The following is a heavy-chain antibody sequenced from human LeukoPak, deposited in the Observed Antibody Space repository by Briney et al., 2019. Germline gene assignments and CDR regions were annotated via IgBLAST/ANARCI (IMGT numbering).Heavy chain of an antibody. CDR1: GGSISSSSYY. V-gene: IGHV4-39*07. CDR2: IYYSGST. J-gene: IGHJ4*02. CDR3: ARAPQLGGVTPFDY. D-gene: IGHD6-6*01. Sequence: SETLSLTCTVSGGSISSSSYYWGWIRQPPGKGLEWIGSIYYSGSTYYNPSLKSRVTISVDTSKNQFSLKLSSVTAADTAVYYCARAPQLGGVTPFDYWGQGTLVTVSS.